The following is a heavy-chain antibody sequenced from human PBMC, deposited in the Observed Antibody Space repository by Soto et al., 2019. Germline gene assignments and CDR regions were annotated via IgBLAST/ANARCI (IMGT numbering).Heavy chain of an antibody. V-gene: IGHV3-23*01. Sequence: GGSLRLSCAASGFTFSSYAMSWVRQAPGKGLEWVSAISGSGGSTYYADSVKGRFTISRDNSKNTLYLQMNSLRAEDTAVYYCAKDPPPPIDIEVVPAAVDIWGQGTMVTVSS. D-gene: IGHD2-2*01. J-gene: IGHJ3*02. CDR3: AKDPPPPIDIEVVPAAVDI. CDR2: ISGSGGST. CDR1: GFTFSSYA.